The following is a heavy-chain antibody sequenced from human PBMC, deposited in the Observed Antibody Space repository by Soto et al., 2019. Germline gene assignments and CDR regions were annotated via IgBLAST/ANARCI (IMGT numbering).Heavy chain of an antibody. D-gene: IGHD6-6*01. CDR1: GYTFTSYG. CDR3: ARGRDGDY. V-gene: IGHV1-18*01. J-gene: IGHJ4*02. Sequence: QVHLVQSGAEVRKPGASVTVSCKGSGYTFTSYGIAWVRQAPGQGLEWMGWISAHNDNTNYAQKVQGRVTVTRDTSTSTAYMELRNLRSDDTAVYYCARGRDGDYWGQGALVTVSS. CDR2: ISAHNDNT.